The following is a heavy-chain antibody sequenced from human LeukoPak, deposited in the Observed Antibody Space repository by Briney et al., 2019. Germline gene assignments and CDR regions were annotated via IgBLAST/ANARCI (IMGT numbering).Heavy chain of an antibody. CDR1: GFTFSSYA. V-gene: IGHV3-23*01. CDR2: ISGSGGST. Sequence: SGGSLRLSCAASGFTFSSYAMSWVRQAPGKGLEWVSAISGSGGSTYYADSVKGRFTISRDNSKNTLYLQMNSLRAEDTAVYYCARDGSLGIDAFDIWGPGTMVTVSS. CDR3: ARDGSLGIDAFDI. D-gene: IGHD2-2*03. J-gene: IGHJ3*02.